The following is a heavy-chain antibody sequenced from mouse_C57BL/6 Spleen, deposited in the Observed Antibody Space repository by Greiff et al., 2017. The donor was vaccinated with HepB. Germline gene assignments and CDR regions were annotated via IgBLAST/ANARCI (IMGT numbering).Heavy chain of an antibody. Sequence: EVQGVESGGGLVKPGGSLKLSCAASGFTFSDYGMHWVRPAPEKGLEWVAYISSGSSTIYYADTVKGRFTISRDNAKNTLFLQMNSLRSEDTAMYYCARGDGSIYFDYWGQGTTRTVSS. CDR1: GFTFSDYG. V-gene: IGHV5-17*01. D-gene: IGHD1-1*01. J-gene: IGHJ2*01. CDR3: ARGDGSIYFDY. CDR2: ISSGSSTI.